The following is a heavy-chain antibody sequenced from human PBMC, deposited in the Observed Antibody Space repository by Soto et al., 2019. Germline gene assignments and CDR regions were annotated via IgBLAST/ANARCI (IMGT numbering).Heavy chain of an antibody. CDR3: ARRIYCSSTSCPLYYYYYGMEV. CDR1: GGSISSSSYY. D-gene: IGHD2-2*01. CDR2: IYYSGST. Sequence: PSETLSLTCTVSGGSISSSSYYWGWIRQPPGKGLEWIGSIYYSGSTYYNPSLKSRVTISVDTSKNQFSLKLSSVTAADTAVYYCARRIYCSSTSCPLYYYYYGMEVWGQGTTVTVSS. V-gene: IGHV4-39*01. J-gene: IGHJ6*02.